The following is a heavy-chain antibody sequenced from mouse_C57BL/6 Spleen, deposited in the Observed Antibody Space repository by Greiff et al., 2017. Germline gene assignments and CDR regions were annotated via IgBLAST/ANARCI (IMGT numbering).Heavy chain of an antibody. Sequence: QVHVKQSGAELVKPGASVKMSCKASGYTFTSYWITWVKQRPGQGLEWIGDIYPGSGSTNYNEKFKSKATLTVDTSSSTAYMQLSSLTSEDSAVYYCARSPDYYGSSYPFAYWGQGTLVTVSA. J-gene: IGHJ3*01. D-gene: IGHD1-1*01. CDR3: ARSPDYYGSSYPFAY. CDR2: IYPGSGST. V-gene: IGHV1-55*01. CDR1: GYTFTSYW.